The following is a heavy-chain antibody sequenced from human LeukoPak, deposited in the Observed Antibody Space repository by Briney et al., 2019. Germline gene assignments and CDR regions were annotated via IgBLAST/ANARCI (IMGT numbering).Heavy chain of an antibody. J-gene: IGHJ4*02. CDR3: ASTWSGCYGSGTDY. CDR1: GFTFSSYS. Sequence: GGSLRLSCAASGFTFSSYSMNWVRQAPGKGLEWVSSISSSSSYIYYADSVKGRLTISRDNAKNSLYLQMNSLRAEDTAVYYCASTWSGCYGSGTDYWGQGTLVTVSS. D-gene: IGHD3-10*01. CDR2: ISSSSSYI. V-gene: IGHV3-21*01.